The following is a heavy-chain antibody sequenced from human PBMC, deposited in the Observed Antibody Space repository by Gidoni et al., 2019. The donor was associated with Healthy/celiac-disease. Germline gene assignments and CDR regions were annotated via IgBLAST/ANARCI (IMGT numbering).Heavy chain of an antibody. J-gene: IGHJ6*03. Sequence: QVQLVESGGGLVKPGGSLGLSCAASGFPLSYYSMSWIRQAPGKGPEWGANISSSSSYTNCADSVKGRLTIVRDNSKNSLYLQMNSLRAEDTAVYYCAREGYSSSWYERYYYYYYYDMDVWGKGTTVTVSS. CDR3: AREGYSSSWYERYYYYYYYDMDV. V-gene: IGHV3-11*06. CDR2: ISSSSSYT. CDR1: GFPLSYYS. D-gene: IGHD6-13*01.